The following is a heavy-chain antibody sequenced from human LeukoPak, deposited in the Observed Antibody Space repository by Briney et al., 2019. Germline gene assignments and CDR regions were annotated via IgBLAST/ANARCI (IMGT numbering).Heavy chain of an antibody. Sequence: PSETLSLTCTVSGGSINTYYWSWIRQTPGKGLEWIGYIYSSGSTKYNPSLKSRVSISVDTSKNQFSLKLSSVTAADTALYCCARQYGSYNPFDYWGQGTLVTVSS. CDR2: IYSSGST. V-gene: IGHV4-59*08. D-gene: IGHD3-10*01. CDR3: ARQYGSYNPFDY. J-gene: IGHJ4*02. CDR1: GGSINTYY.